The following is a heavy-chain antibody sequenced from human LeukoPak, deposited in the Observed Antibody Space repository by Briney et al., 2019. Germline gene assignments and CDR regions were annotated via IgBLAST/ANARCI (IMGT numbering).Heavy chain of an antibody. CDR3: ARVPPRVTAAGYDN. CDR2: IGGYNGDT. V-gene: IGHV1-18*01. Sequence: ASVKVSCKTSGYPFTGYGVGWMRQAPGQGLEWMGWIGGYNGDTNYAHNLQGRVTVTIETSTTTAYMELRSLTSDDTAVYYCARVPPRVTAAGYDNWGQGTLVTVSS. J-gene: IGHJ4*02. CDR1: GYPFTGYG. D-gene: IGHD6-13*01.